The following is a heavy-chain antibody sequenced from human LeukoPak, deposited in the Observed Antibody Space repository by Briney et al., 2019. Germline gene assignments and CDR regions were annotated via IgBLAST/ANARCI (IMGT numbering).Heavy chain of an antibody. CDR3: AKGGGVCGGDCGYYYYYYMDV. J-gene: IGHJ6*03. CDR2: ISGSGGST. Sequence: PGGTLRLSCAASGFTFSSYAMSWVRQAPGKGLEWVSAISGSGGSTFYADSVKGPFTISRDNSKNTLYLEMNSLRAEDTAVYYCAKGGGVCGGDCGYYYYYYMDVWGKGTTVTVSS. CDR1: GFTFSSYA. D-gene: IGHD2-21*02. V-gene: IGHV3-23*01.